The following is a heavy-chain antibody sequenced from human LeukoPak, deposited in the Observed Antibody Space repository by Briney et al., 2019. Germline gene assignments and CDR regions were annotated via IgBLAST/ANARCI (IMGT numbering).Heavy chain of an antibody. CDR2: IYYSGNT. CDR1: GGSISSSDYY. D-gene: IGHD7-27*01. J-gene: IGHJ4*02. CDR3: ARMANWGLKVPIDY. V-gene: IGHV4-39*07. Sequence: SETLSLTCIVSGGSISSSDYYWGWIRQPPGKGLEWIGSIYYSGNTYYNPSLESRVTISVDTSKNQFSLKLSSVTAADTAVYYCARMANWGLKVPIDYWGQGTLVTVSS.